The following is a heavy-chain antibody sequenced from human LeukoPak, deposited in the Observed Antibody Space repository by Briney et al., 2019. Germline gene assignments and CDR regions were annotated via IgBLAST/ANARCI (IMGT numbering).Heavy chain of an antibody. J-gene: IGHJ4*02. V-gene: IGHV4-34*01. D-gene: IGHD1-26*01. CDR1: GGSFSGYY. CDR2: INHSGST. CDR3: ARVEVGATVGFDY. Sequence: SETLSLTCAVYGGSFSGYYWSWIRQPPGKGLEWIGEINHSGSTNYNPSLKSRVTISVDTSKNQFSLKLSSVTAADTAVYYCARVEVGATVGFDYWGQGTLVTVSS.